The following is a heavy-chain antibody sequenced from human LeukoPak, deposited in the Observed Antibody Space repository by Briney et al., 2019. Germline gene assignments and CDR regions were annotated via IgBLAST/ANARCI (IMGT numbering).Heavy chain of an antibody. CDR1: GFTFDDYA. CDR3: AKAQKGNWNYLFDY. D-gene: IGHD1-7*01. J-gene: IGHJ4*02. V-gene: IGHV3-23*01. Sequence: GRSLRLSCAASGFTFDDYAMSWVRQAPGKGLEWVSAISGSGGSTYYADSVKGRFTISRDNSKNTLYLQMNSLRAEDTAVYYCAKAQKGNWNYLFDYWGQGTLVTVSS. CDR2: ISGSGGST.